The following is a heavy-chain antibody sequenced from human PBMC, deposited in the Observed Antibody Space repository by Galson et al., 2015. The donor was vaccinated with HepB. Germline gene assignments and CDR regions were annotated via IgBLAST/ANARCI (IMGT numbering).Heavy chain of an antibody. CDR1: GYTFSNYA. D-gene: IGHD3-10*01. Sequence: SLRLSCAASGYTFSNYAMSWVRRVPGKGPEWVSAISGSGGSTKYADTVKGRFTISRDTSKTTLYLQMNSLRDEDTAVYYCARVYFGSGGSSAHWYFDLWGRGALVTVSS. J-gene: IGHJ2*01. V-gene: IGHV3-23*01. CDR2: ISGSGGST. CDR3: ARVYFGSGGSSAHWYFDL.